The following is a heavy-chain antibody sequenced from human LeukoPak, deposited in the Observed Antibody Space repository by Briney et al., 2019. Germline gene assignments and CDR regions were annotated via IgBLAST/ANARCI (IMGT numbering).Heavy chain of an antibody. J-gene: IGHJ4*02. CDR3: AKELTTVVTPSDY. V-gene: IGHV3-23*03. CDR1: GFTFSSYV. D-gene: IGHD4-23*01. Sequence: GGSLRLSCAASGFTFSSYVMSWVRQAPGKGLEWVSVIYSCGSTYYADSVKGRFTISRDNSKNTLYLQMNSLRAEDTAVYYCAKELTTVVTPSDYWGQGTLVTVSS. CDR2: IYSCGST.